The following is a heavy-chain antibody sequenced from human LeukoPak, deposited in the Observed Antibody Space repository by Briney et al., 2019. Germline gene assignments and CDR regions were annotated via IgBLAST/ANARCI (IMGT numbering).Heavy chain of an antibody. Sequence: PGGSLRLSCAASGFTFSSYAMSWVRQAPGKGLEWVSAISGSGGSTYYADSVKGRFTISRDNAKNSLYLQMNSLRAEDTAVYYCARTNYDSSGYYYYYYYYMDVWGKGTTVTVSS. V-gene: IGHV3-23*01. J-gene: IGHJ6*03. CDR1: GFTFSSYA. CDR2: ISGSGGST. CDR3: ARTNYDSSGYYYYYYYYMDV. D-gene: IGHD3-22*01.